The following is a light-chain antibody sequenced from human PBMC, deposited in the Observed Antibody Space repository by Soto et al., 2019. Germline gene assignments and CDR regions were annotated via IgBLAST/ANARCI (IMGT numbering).Light chain of an antibody. CDR1: KSTTNNY. V-gene: IGKV3-20*01. CDR2: GAS. CDR3: QQYGSSPRT. Sequence: IVFTQSPGTLSLSPGERATLSCRDTKSTTNNYLAWYQQKPGQAPRLLIYGASSRATGIPDRFSGSGSGTDFTLTISRLEPEDFAVYYCQQYGSSPRTFGQGTKVDI. J-gene: IGKJ1*01.